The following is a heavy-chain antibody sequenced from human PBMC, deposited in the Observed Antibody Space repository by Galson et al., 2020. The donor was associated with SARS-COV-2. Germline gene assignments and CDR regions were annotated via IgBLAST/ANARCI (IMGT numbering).Heavy chain of an antibody. D-gene: IGHD2-21*02. CDR3: ARGHCGGDCYGLPY. V-gene: IGHV3-30-3*01. J-gene: IGHJ4*02. CDR2: ISSDGNNK. Sequence: TGGSLRLSCAASEFTFSSYAMHWVRQAPGKGLEWLAVISSDGNNKHYADSVKGRFTISRDNSKNTLYLQMNSLRAEDTAVYYCARGHCGGDCYGLPYWGQGTLVTVSS. CDR1: EFTFSSYA.